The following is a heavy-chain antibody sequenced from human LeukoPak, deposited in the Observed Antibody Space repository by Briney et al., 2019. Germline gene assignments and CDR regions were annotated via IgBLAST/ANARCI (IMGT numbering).Heavy chain of an antibody. D-gene: IGHD2-8*01. CDR1: GFSLSTFT. Sequence: GGSLRLSCLASGFSLSTFTMNWVRQGPGKGLEWVALISYDENKKYNEDSVKGRFTISRDNSKKTLYLEMNNLRTEDTAMYYCARGRPGVDVFDYWGQGTLVTVSS. V-gene: IGHV3-30-3*01. CDR3: ARGRPGVDVFDY. J-gene: IGHJ4*02. CDR2: ISYDENKK.